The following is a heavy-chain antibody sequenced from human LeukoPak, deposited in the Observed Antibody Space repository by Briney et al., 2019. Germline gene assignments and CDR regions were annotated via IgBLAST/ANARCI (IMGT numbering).Heavy chain of an antibody. J-gene: IGHJ1*01. CDR2: ISYDGSNK. D-gene: IGHD2-15*01. CDR1: GFTFSSYG. Sequence: GGSLRLSCAASGFTFSSYGMHWVRQAPGKGLEWVAVISYDGSNKYYADSVKGRFTISRDNSKNTLYLQMNSLRAEDTAVYYCAKGYRYCSGGSCYEYFQHWGQGTLVTVSS. V-gene: IGHV3-30*18. CDR3: AKGYRYCSGGSCYEYFQH.